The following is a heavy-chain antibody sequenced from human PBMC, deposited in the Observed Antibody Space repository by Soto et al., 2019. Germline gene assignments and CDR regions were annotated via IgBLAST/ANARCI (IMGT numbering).Heavy chain of an antibody. CDR2: IYPAGSDA. D-gene: IGHD3-9*01. V-gene: IGHV5-51*01. CDR3: AILTTLVKGFDY. J-gene: IGHJ4*02. Sequence: GESLKISCKGSEFDFSRYWIGWVRQMPGRGLEWMGIIYPAGSDARYSPSFQGQVTFSVDKSISTAYLQWTSLKASDTAMYYCAILTTLVKGFDYWGQGTLVTVSS. CDR1: EFDFSRYW.